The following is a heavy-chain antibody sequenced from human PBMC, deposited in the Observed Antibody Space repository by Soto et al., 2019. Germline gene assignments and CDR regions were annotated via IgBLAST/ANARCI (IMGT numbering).Heavy chain of an antibody. Sequence: SETLSLTCAVYGGSFSGYYWTWIRQPPGKGLEWIGEIHHGGSTNYNPSLKSRVTISVDTSKNQFSLKLSSVTAADMAMYYCARGLAVTGHYFDSWGLGTLVTVSS. CDR2: IHHGGST. V-gene: IGHV4-34*01. CDR1: GGSFSGYY. D-gene: IGHD6-19*01. CDR3: ARGLAVTGHYFDS. J-gene: IGHJ4*02.